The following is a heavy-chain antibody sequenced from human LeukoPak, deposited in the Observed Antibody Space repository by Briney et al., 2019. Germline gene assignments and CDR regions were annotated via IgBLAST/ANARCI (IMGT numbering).Heavy chain of an antibody. CDR2: FDPEDGET. CDR3: ATRPIRWFYFDY. CDR1: GYTLTELS. V-gene: IGHV1-24*01. J-gene: IGHJ4*02. D-gene: IGHD4-23*01. Sequence: ASVKVSCKVSGYTLTELSMHWVRQAPGKGLEWMGGFDPEDGETIYAQKFQGRVTMTEDTSTDTAYMELSSLRSGDTAVYYCATRPIRWFYFDYWGQGTLVTVSS.